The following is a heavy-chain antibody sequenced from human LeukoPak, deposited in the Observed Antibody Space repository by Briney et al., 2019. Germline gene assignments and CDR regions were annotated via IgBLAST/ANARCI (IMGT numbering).Heavy chain of an antibody. Sequence: GGSLRLSCAASGFTFSSYSMNWVRQAPGKGLEWVSYISSSSSTIYYADSVKGRFTISRDNAKNSLYLQMNSLRAEDTAVYYCAREVLRYFDWDTGCAFDIWGQGTMVTVSS. J-gene: IGHJ3*02. CDR3: AREVLRYFDWDTGCAFDI. D-gene: IGHD3-9*01. CDR2: ISSSSSTI. CDR1: GFTFSSYS. V-gene: IGHV3-48*04.